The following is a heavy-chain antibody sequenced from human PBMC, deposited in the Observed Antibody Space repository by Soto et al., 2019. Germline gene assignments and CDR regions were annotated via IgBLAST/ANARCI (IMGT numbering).Heavy chain of an antibody. CDR1: GYRFSRYG. J-gene: IGHJ4*02. D-gene: IGHD3-22*01. CDR3: ARDEEDANLMIVVLPGDY. Sequence: QVQLVQSGGEVKQPGASVKVSCKASGYRFSRYGINWVRQAPGQGLEWMGWISTYDGNTHYDKKFQDRVTMTIDTSTNTAYLELRSLKSDDTSFSYCARDEEDANLMIVVLPGDYWGQGTLVSVSS. CDR2: ISTYDGNT. V-gene: IGHV1-18*01.